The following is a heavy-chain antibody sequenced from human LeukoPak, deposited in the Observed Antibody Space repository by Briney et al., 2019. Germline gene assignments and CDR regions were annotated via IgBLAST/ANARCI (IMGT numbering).Heavy chain of an antibody. J-gene: IGHJ4*02. V-gene: IGHV3-23*01. CDR1: GFTFSSYE. CDR3: AKFGPVAVAGTVDY. CDR2: ITSSGGST. D-gene: IGHD6-19*01. Sequence: PGGSLRLSCAASGFTFSSYEMNWVRQAPGKGLEWVSAITSSGGSTYYAASVKGRFTISRDNSKNTLYLQMNSLRAEDTAVYYCAKFGPVAVAGTVDYWGQGTLVTVSS.